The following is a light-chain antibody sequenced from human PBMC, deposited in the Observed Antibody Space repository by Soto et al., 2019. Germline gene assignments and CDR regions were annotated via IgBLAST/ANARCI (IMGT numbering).Light chain of an antibody. J-gene: IGLJ2*01. Sequence: QSVLTQPPSVSEAPGQKVTISCSGGSSNIGNNYVSWYQQLPGTAPKLLIYDNNKRPSGIPDRFSGSKSGTSATLGITGLQTGDEADYYCGTWDSSLRVGVFGGGTKLTVL. CDR2: DNN. CDR3: GTWDSSLRVGV. V-gene: IGLV1-51*01. CDR1: SSNIGNNY.